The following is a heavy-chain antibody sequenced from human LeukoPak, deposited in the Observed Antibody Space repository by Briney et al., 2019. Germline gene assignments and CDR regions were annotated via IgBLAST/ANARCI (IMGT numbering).Heavy chain of an antibody. Sequence: PSETLSLTCTVSGGSISSGSYYWSWIRQPAGKGLEWIGRIYTSASTNYNPSLKSRVTISVDTSKNQFSLKLSSVTAADTAVYYCARDDDFWSGLDYWGQGTLVTVSS. D-gene: IGHD3-3*01. V-gene: IGHV4-61*02. J-gene: IGHJ4*02. CDR2: IYTSAST. CDR3: ARDDDFWSGLDY. CDR1: GGSISSGSYY.